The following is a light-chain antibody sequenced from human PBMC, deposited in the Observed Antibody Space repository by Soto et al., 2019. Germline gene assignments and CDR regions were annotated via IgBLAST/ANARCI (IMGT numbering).Light chain of an antibody. J-gene: IGKJ3*01. CDR3: QQSYSTPLT. Sequence: DIQLTQSPSSLSAFVGDRLSITCRASQSIISFLNWYVQKPGKAPNLLIFDATTLQSGVPSRFSGSGSGTHFTLTISSLQPEDFATYYCQQSYSTPLTFGPGTKVDI. V-gene: IGKV1-39*01. CDR2: DAT. CDR1: QSIISF.